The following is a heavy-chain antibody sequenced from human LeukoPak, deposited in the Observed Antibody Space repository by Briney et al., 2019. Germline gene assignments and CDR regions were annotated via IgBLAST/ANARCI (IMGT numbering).Heavy chain of an antibody. Sequence: GGSLRLPCAASGFTFSSYGMHWVRQAPGKGLEWVAVISYDGSNKYYADSVKGRFTISRDNSKNTLYLQVNSLRAEDTAVYYCAKESYSGSYFYYWGQGTLVTVSS. D-gene: IGHD1-26*01. J-gene: IGHJ4*02. CDR2: ISYDGSNK. CDR1: GFTFSSYG. V-gene: IGHV3-30*18. CDR3: AKESYSGSYFYY.